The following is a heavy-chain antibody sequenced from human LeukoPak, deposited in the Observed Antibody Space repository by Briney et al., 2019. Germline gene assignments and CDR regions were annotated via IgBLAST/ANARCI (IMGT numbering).Heavy chain of an antibody. J-gene: IGHJ4*02. CDR1: GFTFSSYA. CDR3: AKDSIAAAGHDY. D-gene: IGHD6-13*01. V-gene: IGHV3-23*01. Sequence: GGSLRLSCTSSGFTFSSYAMSWVRQARGKGLEWVSAISGSGGSTYYADSVKGRFTISRDNSKNPLYLQMNSLRAEDTAVYYCAKDSIAAAGHDYWGQGTLVTVST. CDR2: ISGSGGST.